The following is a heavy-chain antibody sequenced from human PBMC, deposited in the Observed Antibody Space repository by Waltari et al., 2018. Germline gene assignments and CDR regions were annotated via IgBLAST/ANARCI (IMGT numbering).Heavy chain of an antibody. V-gene: IGHV1-69*01. CDR1: RDTFKSFA. D-gene: IGHD1-1*01. CDR2: IIPAFEKI. J-gene: IGHJ5*02. Sequence: QEQLVQSGAEMKKPGSSVKISCKASRDTFKSFAINWVRQAPGQGLEWMGGIIPAFEKITYAEKFLDRVTLTADDSTTTVFLELSRLSPDDTATYFCARVNWNDWFVPWGQGTLVTVSS. CDR3: ARVNWNDWFVP.